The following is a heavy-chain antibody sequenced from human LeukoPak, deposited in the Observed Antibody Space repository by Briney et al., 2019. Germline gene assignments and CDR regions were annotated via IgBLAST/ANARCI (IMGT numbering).Heavy chain of an antibody. CDR2: ISSSSNI. CDR3: ARGAGYCSSSSCHLWSDY. J-gene: IGHJ4*02. D-gene: IGHD2-2*01. V-gene: IGHV3-21*01. Sequence: GGSLRLSCAASEFTFSSYSMNWVRQAPGKGLEWVSSISSSSNIYYADSVKGRFAISRDNAKNELYLQMNSLRAEDTAVYYCARGAGYCSSSSCHLWSDYWGQGTLVTVSS. CDR1: EFTFSSYS.